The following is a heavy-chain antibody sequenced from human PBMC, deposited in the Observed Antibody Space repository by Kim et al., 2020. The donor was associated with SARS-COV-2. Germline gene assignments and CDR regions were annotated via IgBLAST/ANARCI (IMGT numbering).Heavy chain of an antibody. J-gene: IGHJ3*01. CDR1: GFTFSDSP. Sequence: GGSLRLSCAASGFTFSDSPIHWVRQASGKGLEWVCRINSKVYTYSTSYAASGKGRFTISREDSECTAYLQMNSLKTDDTAGDCGTRIPGTTLAVWDAFDV. D-gene: IGHD1-1*01. V-gene: IGHV3-73*01. CDR3: TRIPGTTLAVWDAFDV. CDR2: INSKVYTYST.